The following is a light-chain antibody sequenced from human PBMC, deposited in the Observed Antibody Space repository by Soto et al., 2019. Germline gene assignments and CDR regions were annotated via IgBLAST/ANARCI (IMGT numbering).Light chain of an antibody. Sequence: EIVMTQSPATLSVSPGERATLSCRASQSVSSKLARFQQKPGQAPRLLVYDASTRATGIPVRFSGSGSGTEFSLTISSPQSEDFAVYYCQQYNSWPLTFGQGTKVEFK. CDR2: DAS. CDR3: QQYNSWPLT. CDR1: QSVSSK. J-gene: IGKJ1*01. V-gene: IGKV3-15*01.